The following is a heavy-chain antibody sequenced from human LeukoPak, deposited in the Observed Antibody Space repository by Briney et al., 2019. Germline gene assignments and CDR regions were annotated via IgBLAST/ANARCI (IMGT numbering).Heavy chain of an antibody. CDR3: ARRASISSWYFDL. J-gene: IGHJ2*01. D-gene: IGHD3-3*02. V-gene: IGHV1-46*01. CDR1: GYTFTSYY. Sequence: ASVKVSCKASGYTFTSYYMHWVRQAPGQGLEWMGIINPSGGSTSYAQKFQGRVTMTRDTSISTAYMELSRLRSDDTAVYYCARRASISSWYFDLWGRGTLVTVSS. CDR2: INPSGGST.